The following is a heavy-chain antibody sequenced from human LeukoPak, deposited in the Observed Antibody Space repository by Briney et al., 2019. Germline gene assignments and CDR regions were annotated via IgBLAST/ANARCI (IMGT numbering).Heavy chain of an antibody. Sequence: QPGGPLRLSCAASGFTFSSYEMNWVRQAPGKGLEWVSYISSSGSTIYYADSVKGRFTISRDNAKNSLYLQMNSLRAEDTAVYYCARTPGIAAAEPPEYYFDYWGQGTLVTVSS. D-gene: IGHD6-13*01. CDR2: ISSSGSTI. CDR1: GFTFSSYE. J-gene: IGHJ4*02. CDR3: ARTPGIAAAEPPEYYFDY. V-gene: IGHV3-48*03.